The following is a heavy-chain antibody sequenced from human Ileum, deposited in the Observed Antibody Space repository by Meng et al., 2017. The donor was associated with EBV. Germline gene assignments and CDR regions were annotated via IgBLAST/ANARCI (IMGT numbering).Heavy chain of an antibody. CDR1: GDSISSDIW. CDR3: GRDQGRELINH. J-gene: IGHJ4*02. CDR2: VYHRGDT. V-gene: IGHV4-4*02. D-gene: IGHD1-7*01. Sequence: QVQLQWSAPGLVKPSGTPSLTCTVSGDSISSDIWWSWVRQPPGKGLEWIGEVYHRGDTNYNPSLKSRVDISVDKSKNQFYLSLFSVTAADTAVYYCGRDQGRELINHWGQGTLVTVSS.